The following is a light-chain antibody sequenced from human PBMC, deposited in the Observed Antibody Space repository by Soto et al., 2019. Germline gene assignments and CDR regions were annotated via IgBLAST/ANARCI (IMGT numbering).Light chain of an antibody. CDR3: QNTSNWPPDVT. CDR1: QSVSSS. J-gene: IGKJ3*01. Sequence: EIELTQSPDTLSLSPGERATLSCRASQSVSSSLAWYQQKPGQAPRLLIYEASNRATGIPARFSGSVSGTDLTLTISRLEPEGFPVYYCQNTSNWPPDVTFGPGTKVDIK. CDR2: EAS. V-gene: IGKV3-11*01.